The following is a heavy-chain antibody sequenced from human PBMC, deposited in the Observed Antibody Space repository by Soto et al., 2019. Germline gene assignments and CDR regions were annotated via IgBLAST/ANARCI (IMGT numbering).Heavy chain of an antibody. Sequence: QVQLQESGPGLVKHSQTLSLTCTVSGGSISSGGYYWSWIRQHPGKGLEWIGYIFYSGNIYYNPSLKSRVTISVDASTNQFSLKLSSVTAADTAVYYCARGRPAYGSATGDYFDYWGQGTLVTVSS. CDR1: GGSISSGGYY. V-gene: IGHV4-31*03. J-gene: IGHJ4*02. D-gene: IGHD3-10*01. CDR3: ARGRPAYGSATGDYFDY. CDR2: IFYSGNI.